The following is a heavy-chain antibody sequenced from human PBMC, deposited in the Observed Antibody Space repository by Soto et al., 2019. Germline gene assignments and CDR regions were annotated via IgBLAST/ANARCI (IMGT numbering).Heavy chain of an antibody. CDR1: GYTFTSYG. V-gene: IGHV1-18*01. D-gene: IGHD3-3*01. J-gene: IGHJ4*02. Sequence: QVQLVQSGAEVKKPGASVKVSCKASGYTFTSYGINWVRQAPGQGLEWMGWISTYNGNTNYAQKLQGRVTMTTDTSTSTAYMELRSLRSDDTAVYYCARAPLYYDFWSGSESDYWGQGTLVTVSS. CDR2: ISTYNGNT. CDR3: ARAPLYYDFWSGSESDY.